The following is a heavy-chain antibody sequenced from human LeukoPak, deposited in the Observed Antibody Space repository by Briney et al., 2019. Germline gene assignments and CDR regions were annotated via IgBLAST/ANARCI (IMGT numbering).Heavy chain of an antibody. V-gene: IGHV4-31*03. CDR2: IYYSGST. J-gene: IGHJ4*02. D-gene: IGHD3-16*01. CDR1: GGSISSGGYY. Sequence: SSETLSLTCTVSGGSISSGGYYWSWIRQHPGKGLEWIGYIYYSGSTYYNPSLKSRVTISVDTSKSQFSLKLSSVTAADTAVYYCARGGSNYVDYWGQGTLVTVSS. CDR3: ARGGSNYVDY.